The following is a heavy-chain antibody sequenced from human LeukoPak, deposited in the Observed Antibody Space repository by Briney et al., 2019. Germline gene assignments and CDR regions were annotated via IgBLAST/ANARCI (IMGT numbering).Heavy chain of an antibody. CDR3: ARGGLYSSSVEYFQH. CDR2: ISGSGGST. Sequence: GGSLRLSCAASGFTFSSYGMSWVRQAPGKGLEWVSAISGSGGSTYYADSVKGRFTISGDNSKNTLYLQMNSLRVEDTAVYYCARGGLYSSSVEYFQHWGQGTLVTVSS. CDR1: GFTFSSYG. D-gene: IGHD6-13*01. J-gene: IGHJ1*01. V-gene: IGHV3-23*01.